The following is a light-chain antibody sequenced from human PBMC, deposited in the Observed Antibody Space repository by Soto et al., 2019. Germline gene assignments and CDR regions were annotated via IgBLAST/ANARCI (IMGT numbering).Light chain of an antibody. CDR2: AAS. V-gene: IGKV1-6*01. Sequence: AIRVTQSPSSLSASVGDSVTITCRTSQGIRSALGWYQQKPGKVPKLLIYAASTLRSGVPSRFSGSGSGRDVTLTISSLQPEDFATYYCLLDYSYFWAFGQGTKVEVK. CDR3: LLDYSYFWA. CDR1: QGIRSA. J-gene: IGKJ1*01.